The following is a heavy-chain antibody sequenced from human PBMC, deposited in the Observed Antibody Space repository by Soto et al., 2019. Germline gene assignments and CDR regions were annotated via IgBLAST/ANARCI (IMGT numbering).Heavy chain of an antibody. Sequence: GGSLRLSCAASGLTFSSFAMSWVRQAPGKGLEWVSGISGSGGSTYHADSVKGRFIISRDNSKNMLYLQMNSVRPEDTAVYYCAKGNSSSPSPQYYYYGMEVWGQGNTVTVSS. V-gene: IGHV3-23*01. CDR3: AKGNSSSPSPQYYYYGMEV. D-gene: IGHD6-13*01. CDR2: ISGSGGST. J-gene: IGHJ6*02. CDR1: GLTFSSFA.